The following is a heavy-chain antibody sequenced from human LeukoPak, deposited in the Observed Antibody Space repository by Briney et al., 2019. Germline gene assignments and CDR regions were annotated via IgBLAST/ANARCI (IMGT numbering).Heavy chain of an antibody. V-gene: IGHV3-74*01. CDR3: ARDSSGWPGGY. Sequence: GGSLRLSCAASGFTFSSYWMHWVRHAPGKGLVWVSRINSDGSSTIYADSVKGRFTISRDNAKNTLCLQMNSLRAEDTAVYYCARDSSGWPGGYWGQGTLVTVSS. CDR1: GFTFSSYW. D-gene: IGHD6-19*01. J-gene: IGHJ4*02. CDR2: INSDGSST.